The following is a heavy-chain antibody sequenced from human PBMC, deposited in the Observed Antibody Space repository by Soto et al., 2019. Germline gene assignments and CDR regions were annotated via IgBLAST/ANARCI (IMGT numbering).Heavy chain of an antibody. Sequence: HPGGSLRLSCAASGFTFSSYAMSWVRQAPGKGLEWVSAISGSGGSTYYADSVKGRFTISRDNSKNTLYLQMNSLRAEDTAVYYCAKDPSDDYYYYGMDVWGQGTTVTVSS. CDR2: ISGSGGST. V-gene: IGHV3-23*01. J-gene: IGHJ6*02. CDR1: GFTFSSYA. CDR3: AKDPSDDYYYYGMDV. D-gene: IGHD3-10*01.